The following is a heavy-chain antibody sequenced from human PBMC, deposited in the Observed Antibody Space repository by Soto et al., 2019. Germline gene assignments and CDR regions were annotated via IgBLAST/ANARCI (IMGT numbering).Heavy chain of an antibody. CDR3: VKDYSGSYFGY. Sequence: PGGSLRLSCSASGFSFSDYAMHWVRQAPGKGLEYVSAIGNNGIDTFYVDSVKGRFTISRDNSKKVLFLQMSSLRVEDTGVYYCVKDYSGSYFGYWGQGTLVTVSS. CDR1: GFSFSDYA. D-gene: IGHD1-26*01. CDR2: IGNNGIDT. V-gene: IGHV3-64D*06. J-gene: IGHJ4*02.